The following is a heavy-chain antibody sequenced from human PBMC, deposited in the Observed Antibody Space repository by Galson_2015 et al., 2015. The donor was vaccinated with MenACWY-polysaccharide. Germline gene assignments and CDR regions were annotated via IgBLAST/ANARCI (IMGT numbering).Heavy chain of an antibody. Sequence: AMRQGYEASGLSVSGQCWHWVRHAPVKGLVRASHISRIGRSTGHALSGKSRFTTRSGHTKTTQYLQMNSLSAEDTAVYYCARGGGRFPENYYFDYWGQGTLVTVSS. J-gene: IGHJ4*02. CDR3: ARGGGRFPENYYFDY. CDR1: GLSVSGQC. CDR2: ISRIGRST. V-gene: IGHV3-74*01. D-gene: IGHD3-16*01.